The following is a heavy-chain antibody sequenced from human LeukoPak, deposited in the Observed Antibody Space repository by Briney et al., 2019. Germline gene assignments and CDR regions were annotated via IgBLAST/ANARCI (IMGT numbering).Heavy chain of an antibody. J-gene: IGHJ4*02. D-gene: IGHD3-10*01. CDR1: GYNFPAYW. Sequence: PGESLKISCRGSGYNFPAYWIGWVRQMPGKGLEWMGIIYPGDSDTRYSPSLQGQVIISADKSTRTTYLQWSSLTASDTAIYYCARHRGEKGHFDYWGQGTLVTVSS. CDR2: IYPGDSDT. V-gene: IGHV5-51*01. CDR3: ARHRGEKGHFDY.